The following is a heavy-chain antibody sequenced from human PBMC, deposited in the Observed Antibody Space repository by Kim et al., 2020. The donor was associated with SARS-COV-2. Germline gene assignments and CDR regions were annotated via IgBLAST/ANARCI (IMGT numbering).Heavy chain of an antibody. D-gene: IGHD3-9*01. CDR2: ISGDGGSK. CDR3: AKDTLCYDILTGSEY. CDR1: GFTFSSYA. Sequence: GGSLRLSCAASGFTFSSYAMRWVRQAPGKGLEWVSAISGDGGSKYYADSVKGRFTISRDNSKNTLYLQMNSLRAEDTAVYYCAKDTLCYDILTGSEYWGQGTLVTVSS. V-gene: IGHV3-23*01. J-gene: IGHJ4*02.